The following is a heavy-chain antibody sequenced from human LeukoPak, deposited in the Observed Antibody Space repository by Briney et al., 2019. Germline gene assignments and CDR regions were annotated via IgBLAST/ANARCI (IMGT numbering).Heavy chain of an antibody. CDR3: ATGQGHGMDV. CDR1: GFTFSSYW. J-gene: IGHJ6*02. Sequence: GGSLRLSCAAPGFTFSSYWMHWVRQAPGKGLVWVSRINSDGSSTSYADFVKGRFTISRDNAKNTLYLQMNSLRAEDTAVYYCATGQGHGMDVWGQGTTVTVSS. CDR2: INSDGSST. D-gene: IGHD1-14*01. V-gene: IGHV3-74*01.